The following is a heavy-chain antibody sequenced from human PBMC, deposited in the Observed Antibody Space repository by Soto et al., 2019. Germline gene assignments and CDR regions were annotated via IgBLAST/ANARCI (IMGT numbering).Heavy chain of an antibody. D-gene: IGHD2-8*01. J-gene: IGHJ4*02. CDR3: ASSPPEEGGYCTNGVCWYFDY. CDR2: IYYSGST. CDR1: GGSISSSSYY. Sequence: SETLSLTCTVSGGSISSSSYYWGWIRQPPGKGLEWIGSIYYSGSTYYNPSLNSRVTISVDTSKNQFSLKLSSVTAADTAVYYCASSPPEEGGYCTNGVCWYFDYWGQGTLVTVSS. V-gene: IGHV4-39*01.